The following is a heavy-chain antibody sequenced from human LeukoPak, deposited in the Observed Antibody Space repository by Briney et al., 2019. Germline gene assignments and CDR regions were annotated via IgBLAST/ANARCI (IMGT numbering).Heavy chain of an antibody. CDR1: GYTFTSYG. Sequence: PGASVKVSCKASGYTFTSYGISWVRQAPGQGLEWMGWISAYNGNTNYAQKLQGRVTMTTDTSTSTAYMELRSLRSDDTAVYHCARETYDILTGYYFFDYWGQGTLVTVSS. V-gene: IGHV1-18*01. CDR2: ISAYNGNT. CDR3: ARETYDILTGYYFFDY. D-gene: IGHD3-9*01. J-gene: IGHJ4*02.